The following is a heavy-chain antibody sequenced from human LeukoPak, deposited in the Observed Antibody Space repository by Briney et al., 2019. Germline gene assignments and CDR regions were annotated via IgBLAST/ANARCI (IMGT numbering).Heavy chain of an antibody. V-gene: IGHV4-59*01. J-gene: IGHJ4*02. Sequence: SETLSLTCTVSGGSISSYYWSWIRQPPGKGLEWIGYIYHSGSTNYNPSLKSRVTISVDTSKNQLSLKLTSVTAADTAVYYCAKDDGSRSYSIYWGQGTLVTVSS. CDR2: IYHSGST. CDR1: GGSISSYY. CDR3: AKDDGSRSYSIY. D-gene: IGHD1-26*01.